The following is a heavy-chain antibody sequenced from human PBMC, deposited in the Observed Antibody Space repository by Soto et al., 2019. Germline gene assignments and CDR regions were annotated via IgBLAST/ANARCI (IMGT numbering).Heavy chain of an antibody. CDR1: GFTFSSYG. D-gene: IGHD3-10*01. V-gene: IGHV3-33*01. Sequence: LRLSCAASGFTFSSYGMHWVRQAPGKGLEWVAVIWYDGSNKYYADSVKGRFTISRDNSKNTLYLQMNSLRAEDTAVYYCARGNYPESAYYFDYWGQGTLVTVSS. CDR3: ARGNYPESAYYFDY. J-gene: IGHJ4*02. CDR2: IWYDGSNK.